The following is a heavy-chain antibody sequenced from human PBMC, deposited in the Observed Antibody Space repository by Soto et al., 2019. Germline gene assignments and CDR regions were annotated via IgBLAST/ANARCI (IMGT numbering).Heavy chain of an antibody. V-gene: IGHV4-59*08. J-gene: IGHJ6*03. CDR3: ARRGAGDYGGGYYYYMDV. CDR2: IYYSGST. CDR1: GGSISSYY. D-gene: IGHD4-17*01. Sequence: SETLSLTCTVSGGSISSYYWSWIRQPPGKGLEWIGYIYYSGSTNYNPSLKSRVTISVDTSKNQFSLKLSSVTAADTAVYYCARRGAGDYGGGYYYYMDVWGKGTTVTVSS.